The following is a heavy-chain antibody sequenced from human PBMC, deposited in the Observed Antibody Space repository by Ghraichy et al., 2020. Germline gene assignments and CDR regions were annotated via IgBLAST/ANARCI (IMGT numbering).Heavy chain of an antibody. V-gene: IGHV3-33*01. CDR3: ARVMGNWNYLYGMDV. J-gene: IGHJ6*02. D-gene: IGHD1-7*01. CDR2: IWYDGSNK. CDR1: GFTFSSYG. Sequence: GGSLRLSCAASGFTFSSYGMHWVRQAPGKGLEWVAVIWYDGSNKYYADSVKGRFTISRDNSKNTLYLQMNSLRAEDTAVYYCARVMGNWNYLYGMDVCGQGTTVTVSS.